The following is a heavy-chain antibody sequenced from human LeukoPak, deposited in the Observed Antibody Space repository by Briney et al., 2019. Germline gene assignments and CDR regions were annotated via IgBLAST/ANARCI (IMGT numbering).Heavy chain of an antibody. Sequence: PSETLSLTCAVYGGSFSGYYWSWIRQPPGKGLEWIGSIYYSGSTYYKPSLKSRVTISVDTSKNQFSLKLSSVTAADTALYYCARINCSGSSCYSAQGANWFDPWGQGTLVTVSS. D-gene: IGHD2-15*01. J-gene: IGHJ5*02. CDR1: GGSFSGYY. CDR2: IYYSGST. V-gene: IGHV4-34*01. CDR3: ARINCSGSSCYSAQGANWFDP.